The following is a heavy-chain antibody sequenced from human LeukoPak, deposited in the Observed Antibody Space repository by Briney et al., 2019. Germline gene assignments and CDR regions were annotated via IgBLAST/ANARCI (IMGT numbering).Heavy chain of an antibody. CDR3: ARGPLGYSSXXXYNDY. J-gene: IGHJ4*02. V-gene: IGHV3-53*04. D-gene: IGHD6-19*01. CDR2: IYSGSSA. CDR1: RFTVTSNY. Sequence: GESLRPSCPAYRFTVTSNYMSCDRQPPRNVLEWDSFIYSGSSAYYAESVKGRFIIFRHNSKTTLYLQMNRLIAEDTAVYYCARGPLGYSSXXXYNDYSGQGPLVTVAS.